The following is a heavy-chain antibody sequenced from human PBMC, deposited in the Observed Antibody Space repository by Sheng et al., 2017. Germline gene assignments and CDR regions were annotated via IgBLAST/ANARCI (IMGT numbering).Heavy chain of an antibody. Sequence: QVQLVQSGAEVKKPGSSVKVSCKASGGTFSSYAISWVRQAPGQGLEWMGGIIPIFGTANYAQKFQGRVTITTDESTSTAYMELSSLRSEDTAVYYCARDGPAAAHDYYYYMDVWGKGTTVTVSS. J-gene: IGHJ6*03. CDR2: IIPIFGTA. CDR1: GGTFSSYA. V-gene: IGHV1-69*05. CDR3: ARDGPAAAHDYYYYMDV. D-gene: IGHD2-2*01.